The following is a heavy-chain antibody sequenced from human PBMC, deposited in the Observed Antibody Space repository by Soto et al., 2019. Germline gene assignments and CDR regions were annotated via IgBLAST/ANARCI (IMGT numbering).Heavy chain of an antibody. CDR1: GGTFSSYA. V-gene: IGHV1-69*12. CDR2: IIPIFGTA. D-gene: IGHD6-19*01. J-gene: IGHJ1*01. CDR3: VRAQVAVAEWVYFQH. Sequence: QVQLVQSGAEVKKPGSSVKVSCKASGGTFSSYAISWVRQAPGQGLEWMGGIIPIFGTANYAQKFQGRVTITADESTSKAYMELSSLRSEDTAVYYCVRAQVAVAEWVYFQHWGQGTLVTVSS.